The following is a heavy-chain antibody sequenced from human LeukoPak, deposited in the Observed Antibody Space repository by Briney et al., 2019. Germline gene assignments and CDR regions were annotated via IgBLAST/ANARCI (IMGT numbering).Heavy chain of an antibody. CDR1: GGSINSYY. CDR2: IYYTGST. V-gene: IGHV4-59*01. J-gene: IGHJ4*02. CDR3: ARYLSSGLDY. D-gene: IGHD3-10*01. Sequence: TSETLSLTCTVSGGSINSYYWTWIRQPPGRGLEWIGHIYYTGSTSYNPSLKSRVTLSVDTSKNQFSLKLTSVTAADTAVYYCARYLSSGLDYWGQGTWLTVSS.